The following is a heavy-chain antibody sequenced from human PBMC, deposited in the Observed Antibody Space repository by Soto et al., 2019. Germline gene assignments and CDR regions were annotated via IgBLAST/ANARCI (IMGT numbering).Heavy chain of an antibody. CDR1: GGSISSSSYY. CDR3: ARLIRTLFDY. J-gene: IGHJ4*02. CDR2: IYYSGST. V-gene: IGHV4-39*01. Sequence: QLQLQESGPGLVKPSETLSLTCTVSGGSISSSSYYWGWIRQPPGKGLEWIGSIYYSGSTYYNPSLKSRVTISVDTSKNQFSLKLSSVTAADTAVYCCARLIRTLFDYWGQGTLVTVSS.